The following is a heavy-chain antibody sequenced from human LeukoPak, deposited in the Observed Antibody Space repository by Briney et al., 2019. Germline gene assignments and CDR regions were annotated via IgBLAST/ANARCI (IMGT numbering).Heavy chain of an antibody. J-gene: IGHJ4*02. CDR2: IYYSGST. Sequence: SETLSLTCTVSGGSISSSSYYWGWIRQPPGKGPEWIGSIYYSGSTYYNPSLKSRVTISVDTSKNQFSLKLSSVTAADTAVYYCARREGYYDLDYWGQGTLVTVSS. V-gene: IGHV4-39*01. CDR3: ARREGYYDLDY. D-gene: IGHD3-22*01. CDR1: GGSISSSSYY.